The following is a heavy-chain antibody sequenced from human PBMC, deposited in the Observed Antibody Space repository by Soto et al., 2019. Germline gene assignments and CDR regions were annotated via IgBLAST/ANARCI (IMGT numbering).Heavy chain of an antibody. CDR2: INPKSDDT. CDR1: GYPFSDNQ. D-gene: IGHD4-4*01. CDR3: ARKHSLDYIRWGLDP. Sequence: RASVKVSCKASGYPFSDNQIHWLRRAPGQGLEWMGRINPKSDDTNYAQKFQGRVTMTGDTSIDTAYLELTGLTSDDTATYYCARKHSLDYIRWGLDPWGQGTLVTVSS. V-gene: IGHV1-2*02. J-gene: IGHJ5*02.